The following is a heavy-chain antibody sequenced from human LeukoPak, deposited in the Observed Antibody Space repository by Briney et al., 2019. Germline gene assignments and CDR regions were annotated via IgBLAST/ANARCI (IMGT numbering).Heavy chain of an antibody. V-gene: IGHV4-61*02. J-gene: IGHJ1*01. CDR2: IYTSGST. CDR1: GGSISSGSYY. Sequence: SQTLSLTCTVSGGSISSGSYYWSWIRQPAGKGLEWIGRIYTSGSTNYNPSLKSRVTISVDTSKNQFSLKLSSVTAADTAVYYSARARDGVPARRYFRHWGQGTLVTVSS. D-gene: IGHD5-24*01. CDR3: ARARDGVPARRYFRH.